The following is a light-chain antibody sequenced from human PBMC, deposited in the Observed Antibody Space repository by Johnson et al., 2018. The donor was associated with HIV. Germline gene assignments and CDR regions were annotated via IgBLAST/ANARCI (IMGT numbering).Light chain of an antibody. CDR3: GTWDSSLSARWANYV. Sequence: QSVLTQPPSVSAAPVQKVTISCSGSSSNIGNNYVSWYQQLPGTAPKLLIYENNKRPSGIPDRFSGSKSGTSTTLGITGLQTGDEADYYCGTWDSSLSARWANYVFGSATRVTVL. J-gene: IGLJ1*01. CDR1: SSNIGNNY. CDR2: ENN. V-gene: IGLV1-51*02.